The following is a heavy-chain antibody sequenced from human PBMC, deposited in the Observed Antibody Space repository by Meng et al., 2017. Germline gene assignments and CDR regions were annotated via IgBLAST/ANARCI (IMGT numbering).Heavy chain of an antibody. CDR1: GFTVSSNY. Sequence: SLKISCAASGFTVSSNYMSWVRQAPGKGLEWVSVIYSGGSTYYADSVKGRFTISRDNSKNTLYLQMNSLRAEDTAVYYCARVAYYCGGDCYPYYFDYWGQGTLVTVSS. CDR3: ARVAYYCGGDCYPYYFDY. V-gene: IGHV3-53*01. CDR2: IYSGGST. D-gene: IGHD2-21*02. J-gene: IGHJ4*02.